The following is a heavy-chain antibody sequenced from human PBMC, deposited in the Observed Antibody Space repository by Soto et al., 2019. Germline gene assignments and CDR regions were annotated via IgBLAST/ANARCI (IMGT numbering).Heavy chain of an antibody. CDR1: GGSISSYY. Sequence: SETLSLTCTVSGGSISSYYWSWIRQSPNKGLEWIGYLDYSGGTNYNPSLESRVTISDDTSKNQLSLKLTSVTAADSAVYYCARIILLRSPPDAFDSWGPGTMVTLSS. CDR2: LDYSGGT. D-gene: IGHD4-17*01. CDR3: ARIILLRSPPDAFDS. J-gene: IGHJ3*02. V-gene: IGHV4-59*08.